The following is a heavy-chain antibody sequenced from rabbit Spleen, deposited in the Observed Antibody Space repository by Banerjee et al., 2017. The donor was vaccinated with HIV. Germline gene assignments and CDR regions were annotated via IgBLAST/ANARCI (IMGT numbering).Heavy chain of an antibody. J-gene: IGHJ4*01. CDR2: INIVTGKS. V-gene: IGHV1S45*01. CDR1: GFTLSSYYM. D-gene: IGHD4-2*01. Sequence: QEQLVESGGGLVQPGGSLKLSCTASGFTLSSYYMNWVRQAPGKGLEWIACINIVTGKSVYASWAKGRFFMSRTSSTTVTLQMTSLTAADTATYFCARDLVAVSGGKFNLWGPG. CDR3: ARDLVAVSGGKFNL.